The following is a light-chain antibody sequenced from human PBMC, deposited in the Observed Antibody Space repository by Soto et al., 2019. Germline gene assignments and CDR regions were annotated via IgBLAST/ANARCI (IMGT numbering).Light chain of an antibody. CDR3: KSYDSSLNGYVV. CDR2: GNS. Sequence: QSVLTQPPSVSGAPGQRVTISCTGSSSNIGAGYDVHWYQQLPGTAPKLLIYGNSNRPSGVPDRFSGSKSGTSASLAITGLQAEDEADYDCKSYDSSLNGYVVFGGGTKLTVL. CDR1: SSNIGAGYD. V-gene: IGLV1-40*01. J-gene: IGLJ2*01.